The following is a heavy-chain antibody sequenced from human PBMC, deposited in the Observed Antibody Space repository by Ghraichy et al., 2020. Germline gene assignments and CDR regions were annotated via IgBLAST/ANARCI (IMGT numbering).Heavy chain of an antibody. Sequence: SVKVSCKASGFTFTSSAVQWVRQARGQPLEWIGWIVVGSGNTNYAQKFQERVTITRDMSTSTAYMELSSLRSEDTAVYYCAADGPVYAAEYYFDYWGQGTLVTVSS. CDR1: GFTFTSSA. CDR3: AADGPVYAAEYYFDY. V-gene: IGHV1-58*01. D-gene: IGHD2-8*01. J-gene: IGHJ4*02. CDR2: IVVGSGNT.